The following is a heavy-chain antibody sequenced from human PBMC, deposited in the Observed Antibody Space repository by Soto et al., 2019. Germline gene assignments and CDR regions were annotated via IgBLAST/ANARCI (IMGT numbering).Heavy chain of an antibody. CDR2: ISSSSSYI. Sequence: EVQLVESGGGLVKPGGSLRLSCAASGFTFSSYSMNWVRQAPGKGLEWVSSISSSSSYIYYADSVKGRFTISRDNAKNXLYLQMNSLRAEDTAVYYCARSAPFWSGFYYGMDVWGQGTTVTVSS. CDR1: GFTFSSYS. CDR3: ARSAPFWSGFYYGMDV. V-gene: IGHV3-21*01. J-gene: IGHJ6*02. D-gene: IGHD3-3*01.